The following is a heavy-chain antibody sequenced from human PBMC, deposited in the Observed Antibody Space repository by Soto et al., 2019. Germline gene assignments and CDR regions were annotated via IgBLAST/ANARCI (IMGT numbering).Heavy chain of an antibody. D-gene: IGHD2-2*01. CDR2: ISGSGGST. J-gene: IGHJ6*02. CDR1: GFTFSSYA. CDR3: AKEDTAADGTGYYHYVIDF. V-gene: IGHV3-23*01. Sequence: GGSLRLSCAASGFTFSSYAMSWVRQAPGKGLEWVSAISGSGGSTYYADSVKGRFTISRDNSKNTLYLQMNSLRAEDTAVYYCAKEDTAADGTGYYHYVIDFWGQRSSVTVSS.